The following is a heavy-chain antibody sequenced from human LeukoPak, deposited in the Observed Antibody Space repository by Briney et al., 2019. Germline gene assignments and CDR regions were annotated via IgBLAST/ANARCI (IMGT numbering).Heavy chain of an antibody. Sequence: GASVKVSCKASGYTFTHYIIHWVRQAPGQRLEWMGWINTGNGSTKYSQEFQGRVTITRDTSATTAYMELSSLRSEDMAVYYCARGGSLRFLEWLDYYLDSWGQGTLVTVSS. V-gene: IGHV1-3*03. D-gene: IGHD3-3*01. CDR3: ARGGSLRFLEWLDYYLDS. CDR1: GYTFTHYI. CDR2: INTGNGST. J-gene: IGHJ4*02.